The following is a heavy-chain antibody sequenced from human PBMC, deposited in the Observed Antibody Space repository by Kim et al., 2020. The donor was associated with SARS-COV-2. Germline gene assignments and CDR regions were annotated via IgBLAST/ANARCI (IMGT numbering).Heavy chain of an antibody. CDR1: GFTFSDYY. J-gene: IGHJ4*02. V-gene: IGHV3-72*01. Sequence: GGSLRLSCVASGFTFSDYYIDWVRQAPGKGLEWVGRARNKANRHATEYATSRKDRFIISRDDSEESLYLQMNSLKNEDTAVYYCARGGEYSGSPFDYWGQGPLVTVSS. D-gene: IGHD1-26*01. CDR2: ARNKANRHAT. CDR3: ARGGEYSGSPFDY.